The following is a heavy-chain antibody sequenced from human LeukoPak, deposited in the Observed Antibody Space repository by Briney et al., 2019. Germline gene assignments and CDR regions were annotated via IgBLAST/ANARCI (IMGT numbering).Heavy chain of an antibody. CDR2: TYSSGFT. Sequence: SETLSLTCTVSGGSISGYYWSWIRQAPGKGLEWIGYTYSSGFTNYNPSVKSRVTMSVDTSKNQFSLKLSSVTAADTAVYFCVRHVTSQTIRLQFWLVPWGQGTLATVSS. J-gene: IGHJ5*02. V-gene: IGHV4-4*09. CDR3: VRHVTSQTIRLQFWLVP. D-gene: IGHD4-11*01. CDR1: GGSISGYY.